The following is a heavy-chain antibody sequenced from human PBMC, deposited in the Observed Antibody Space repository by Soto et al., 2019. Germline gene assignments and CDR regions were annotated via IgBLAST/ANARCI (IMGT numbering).Heavy chain of an antibody. CDR2: IRSKANKYAT. Sequence: EVQLVESGGDLVQPGGSLKLSCAAPGFTFSASAIHWVRQAPGKGLEWVGRIRSKANKYATAYVASVQGRFTISRDDSKNTTYLQMNSLKTEDTAVYYCARVRYGSGNYFDYWGQGTPVTVSS. V-gene: IGHV3-73*02. CDR3: ARVRYGSGNYFDY. J-gene: IGHJ4*02. D-gene: IGHD3-10*01. CDR1: GFTFSASA.